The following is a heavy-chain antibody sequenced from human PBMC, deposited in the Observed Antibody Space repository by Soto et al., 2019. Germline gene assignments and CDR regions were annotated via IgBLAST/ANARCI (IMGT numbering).Heavy chain of an antibody. CDR3: ARAGISSASEYFFDY. CDR2: ISGPSGYT. J-gene: IGHJ4*02. CDR1: GFSFSDHS. D-gene: IGHD2-15*01. Sequence: LRLSCTASGFSFSDHSMTWMRQVPGKGLEWISYISGPSGYTLYADSVKGRFTISRDNSKNSMFMRMNSLRVEDTAVYFCARAGISSASEYFFDYWGPGALVTVSS. V-gene: IGHV3-11*06.